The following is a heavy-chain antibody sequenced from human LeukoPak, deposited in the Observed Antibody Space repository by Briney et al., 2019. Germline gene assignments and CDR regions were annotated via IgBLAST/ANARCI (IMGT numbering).Heavy chain of an antibody. CDR1: GFTFSSYA. CDR3: ARGLGLAAAIDY. D-gene: IGHD2-15*01. CDR2: ISYDGSNK. V-gene: IGHV3-30-3*01. J-gene: IGHJ4*02. Sequence: GGSLRLSCAASGFTFSSYAMHWVRQAPGKGLEWVAVISYDGSNKYYADSVKGRFTISRDNSKNTLYLRMNSLRAEDTAVYYCARGLGLAAAIDYWGQGTLVTVSS.